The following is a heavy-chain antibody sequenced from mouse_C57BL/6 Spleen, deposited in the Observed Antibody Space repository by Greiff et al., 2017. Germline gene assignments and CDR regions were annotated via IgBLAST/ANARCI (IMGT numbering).Heavy chain of an antibody. D-gene: IGHD2-1*01. CDR1: GYTFTDYN. CDR2: INPNNGGT. Sequence: VQLKQSGPELVKPGASVKMSCKASGYTFTDYNMHWVKQSHGKSLEWIGYINPNNGGTSYNQKFKGKATLTVNKSSSTAYMELRSLTSEDSAVYYCAGNYEDYFDYWGQGTTLTVSS. V-gene: IGHV1-22*01. CDR3: AGNYEDYFDY. J-gene: IGHJ2*01.